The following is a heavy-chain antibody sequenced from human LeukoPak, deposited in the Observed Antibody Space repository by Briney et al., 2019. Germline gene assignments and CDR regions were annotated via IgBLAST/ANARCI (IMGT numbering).Heavy chain of an antibody. V-gene: IGHV3-11*04. J-gene: IGHJ4*02. CDR1: GFTFSDYY. CDR3: ARAGSPTYYYDSSGYYDFDY. CDR2: ISSSGSTI. Sequence: GGSLRLSCAASGFTFSDYYMSWIRQAPGKGLEWVSYISSSGSTIYYADSVKGRFTISRDNAKNSLYLQMNSLRAEDTAVYYCARAGSPTYYYDSSGYYDFDYWGQGTLVTVSS. D-gene: IGHD3-22*01.